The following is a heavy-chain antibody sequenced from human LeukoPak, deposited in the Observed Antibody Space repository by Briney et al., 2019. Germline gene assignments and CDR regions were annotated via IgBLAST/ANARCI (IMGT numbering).Heavy chain of an antibody. J-gene: IGHJ6*03. CDR1: GVSISCSNSY. V-gene: IGHV4-39*01. CDR2: IYYSGNT. CDR3: ARGRSSMVRGYYYYYMDV. D-gene: IGHD3-10*01. Sequence: SETLSLTCTVSGVSISCSNSYWGWIRQPPGKGLEWIGSIYYSGNTYYNASLKSQVSISIDTSKNQFSLRLTSVTAADTAVYYCARGRSSMVRGYYYYYMDVWGKGTAVTISS.